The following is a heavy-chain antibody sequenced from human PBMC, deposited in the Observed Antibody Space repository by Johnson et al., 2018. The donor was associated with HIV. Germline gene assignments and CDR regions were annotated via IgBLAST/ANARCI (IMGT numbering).Heavy chain of an antibody. Sequence: VQLVESGGGVVQPGRSLRLSCAASGFTFSSYGMHWVRQATGKGLEWVSAIGTAGDTYYPGSVKGRFTISRDNSKNTLYLQMNSLRAEDTAVYYCARVGDGNNKNAFDIWGQGTMVTVSS. CDR1: GFTFSSYG. CDR3: ARVGDGNNKNAFDI. D-gene: IGHD5-24*01. J-gene: IGHJ3*02. CDR2: IGTAGDT. V-gene: IGHV3-13*01.